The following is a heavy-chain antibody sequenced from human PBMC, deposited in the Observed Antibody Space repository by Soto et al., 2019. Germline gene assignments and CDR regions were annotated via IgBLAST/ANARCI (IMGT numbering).Heavy chain of an antibody. Sequence: DVQLVESGGGLVQPGRSLRLSCAASGFTFDDYAMHWVRQAPGKGLEWVSGISWNSGSKGYADSVKGRFTISRDNAKNSLYLQMNSLRAEDTALYYCAKDSCSGGSCYSMDVWGKGTTVTVSS. J-gene: IGHJ6*03. D-gene: IGHD2-15*01. V-gene: IGHV3-9*01. CDR2: ISWNSGSK. CDR3: AKDSCSGGSCYSMDV. CDR1: GFTFDDYA.